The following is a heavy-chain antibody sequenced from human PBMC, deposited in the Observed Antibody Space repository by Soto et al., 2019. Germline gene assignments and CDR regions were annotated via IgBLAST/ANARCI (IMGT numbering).Heavy chain of an antibody. CDR2: IWYDGSNK. J-gene: IGHJ6*02. V-gene: IGHV3-33*01. CDR1: GFTFSSYG. D-gene: IGHD3-16*01. Sequence: GGSLRLSCAASGFTFSSYGMHWVRQAPGKGLEWVAVIWYDGSNKYYADSVKGRFTISRDNSKNTLYLQMNSLRAEDTAVYYCARDSGVFGTRYGMDVWGQGTTVTVSS. CDR3: ARDSGVFGTRYGMDV.